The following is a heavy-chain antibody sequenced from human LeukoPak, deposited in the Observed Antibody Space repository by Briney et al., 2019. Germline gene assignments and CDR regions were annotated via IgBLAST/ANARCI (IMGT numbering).Heavy chain of an antibody. D-gene: IGHD2-2*02. V-gene: IGHV1-2*02. Sequence: ASVKVSCKASGYTFTGYYMHWVRQAPGQGLEWMGWINPNSGGTNYAQKFQGRVTMTRDTSISTAYMELSRLRSDDTAVYYCAREDPTCSSTSCYTRWLDPWGQGTLVTVSS. J-gene: IGHJ5*02. CDR3: AREDPTCSSTSCYTRWLDP. CDR1: GYTFTGYY. CDR2: INPNSGGT.